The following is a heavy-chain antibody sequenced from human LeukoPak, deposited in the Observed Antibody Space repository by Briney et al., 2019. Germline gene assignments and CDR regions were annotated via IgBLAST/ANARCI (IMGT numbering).Heavy chain of an antibody. D-gene: IGHD2-15*01. CDR3: AKGRCSGGSCYGRGFDY. CDR2: ISGTVGTT. Sequence: GGSLRLSCAASGFTFTNYAMNWVRQAPGKGLEWVSSISGTVGTTYYADSVKGRSTISRDNSKNTLFLQIDSLRAEDTAVYYCAKGRCSGGSCYGRGFDYWGQGTLVTASS. CDR1: GFTFTNYA. J-gene: IGHJ4*02. V-gene: IGHV3-23*01.